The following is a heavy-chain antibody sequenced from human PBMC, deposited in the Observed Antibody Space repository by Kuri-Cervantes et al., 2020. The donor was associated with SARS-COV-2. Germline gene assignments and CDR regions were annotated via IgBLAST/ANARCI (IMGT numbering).Heavy chain of an antibody. CDR3: ARGGTDFWGGYSEDLGY. J-gene: IGHJ4*02. D-gene: IGHD3-3*01. V-gene: IGHV3-21*01. CDR2: ISSSSSYI. CDR1: GFTFSSYS. Sequence: GESLKISCAASGFTFSSYSTNWVRQAPGKGLEWVSSISSSSSYIYYADSVKGRFTISRGDTKNSLYLQMNSLRAEDTAVYYCARGGTDFWGGYSEDLGYWGQGTLVTVSS.